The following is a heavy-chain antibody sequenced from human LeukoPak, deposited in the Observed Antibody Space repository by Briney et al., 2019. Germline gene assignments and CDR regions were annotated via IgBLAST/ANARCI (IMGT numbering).Heavy chain of an antibody. J-gene: IGHJ4*02. CDR3: EYSSSWYPYFDY. V-gene: IGHV4-34*01. CDR1: GGSFSGYY. CDR2: INHSGST. D-gene: IGHD6-13*01. Sequence: PSETLSLTCAVYGGSFSGYYWSWIRQPPGKGLEWIGEINHSGSTNYNPSLKSRVTISVDTSKNQFSLKLSSVTAADTAVYYCEYSSSWYPYFDYWGQGTLVTVSS.